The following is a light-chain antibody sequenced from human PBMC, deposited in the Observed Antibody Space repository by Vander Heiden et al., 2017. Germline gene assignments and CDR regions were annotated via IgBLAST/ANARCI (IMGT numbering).Light chain of an antibody. CDR1: SSNIGGNI. Sequence: QSVLTQPLSASGAPGQMVTISCSGSSSNIGGNIVIWYQQLPGTAPKLVIYNNNQRPSGLPDRFSGSKSGTSASLAISGLQSEDEADYYCATWDDSLNTWVFGGGTKLTVL. J-gene: IGLJ3*02. CDR3: ATWDDSLNTWV. CDR2: NNN. V-gene: IGLV1-44*01.